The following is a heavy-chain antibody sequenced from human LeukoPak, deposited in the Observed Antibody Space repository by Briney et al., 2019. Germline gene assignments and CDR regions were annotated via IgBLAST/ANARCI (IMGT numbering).Heavy chain of an antibody. D-gene: IGHD3-16*01. Sequence: SESLSLTCTVSGDSMSRLYWSWLPQSAERPREWFGRIFSSGPTNDSPTCKSGVTISLDETRKQLSLDLTSVTATDTAVYYCAGESLRRIGAPDTNFFVDVWGKGITVIVSS. V-gene: IGHV4-4*07. CDR3: AGESLRRIGAPDTNFFVDV. J-gene: IGHJ6*04. CDR2: IFSSGPT. CDR1: GDSMSRLY.